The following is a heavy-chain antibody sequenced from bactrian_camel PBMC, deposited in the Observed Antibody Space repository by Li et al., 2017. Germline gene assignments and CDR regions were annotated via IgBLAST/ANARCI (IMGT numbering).Heavy chain of an antibody. CDR1: GFTFGNFW. Sequence: HVQLVESGGGSVQAGGSLKLSCAASGFTFGNFWMYWVRQAPGKGLESVSSIDADGGTTYYTDSMKGQFTISRDNAKNTVYLQTNSLKSEDTAVYYCVRDLLTGWGQGTQVTVS. D-gene: IGHD8*01. CDR3: VRDLLTG. V-gene: IGHV3S1*01. J-gene: IGHJ4*01. CDR2: IDADGGTT.